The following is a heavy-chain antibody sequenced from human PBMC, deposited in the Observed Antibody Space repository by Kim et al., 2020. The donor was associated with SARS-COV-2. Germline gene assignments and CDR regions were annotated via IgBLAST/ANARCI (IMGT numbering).Heavy chain of an antibody. CDR1: GFTFSSSY. Sequence: GGSLRLSCAASGFTFSSSYMSWVRQAPGKGLEWVSAICSSGTRSYADASESSLTIINGNINNTTYHQLISRLTEDTTADYCSRKGRGGRRWF. J-gene: IGHJ5*01. CDR3: SRKGRGGRRWF. CDR2: ICSSGTR. D-gene: IGHD2-15*01. V-gene: IGHV3-66*01.